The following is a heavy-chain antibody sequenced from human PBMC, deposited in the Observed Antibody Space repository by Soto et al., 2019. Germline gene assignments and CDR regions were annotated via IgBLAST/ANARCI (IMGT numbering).Heavy chain of an antibody. CDR2: INAGSGNT. CDR3: ARDCYSHEGMDV. V-gene: IGHV1-3*05. D-gene: IGHD5-18*01. CDR1: GYPFTSYA. Sequence: QVQLVQSGAEEKKPGASVKVSCTASGYPFTSYAMHWVRQAPGQRLAWMGWINAGSGNTTYSQKFQGRVTITRDTSASPDYMEVSSLRSEDTAVYYCARDCYSHEGMDVWGQGTTVTVSS. J-gene: IGHJ6*02.